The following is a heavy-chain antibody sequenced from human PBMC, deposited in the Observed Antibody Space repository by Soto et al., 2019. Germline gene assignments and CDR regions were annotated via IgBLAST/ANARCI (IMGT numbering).Heavy chain of an antibody. J-gene: IGHJ4*02. Sequence: SETLSLTCTVSGGSISSGGYYWSWIRQHPGKGLEGIGYIDDSGSTYYNPSLKSRGTISVDTAKNQFSLKVGSVTAADTAVYSCACSYGTVALRGVFDSWGQAPLVPVSS. CDR3: ACSYGTVALRGVFDS. CDR1: GGSISSGGYY. CDR2: IDDSGST. D-gene: IGHD2-15*01. V-gene: IGHV4-31*03.